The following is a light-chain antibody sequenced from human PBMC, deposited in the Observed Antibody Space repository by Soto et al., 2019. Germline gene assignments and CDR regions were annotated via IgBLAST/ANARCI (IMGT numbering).Light chain of an antibody. J-gene: IGLJ1*01. V-gene: IGLV3-21*01. Sequence: YELTQSPSVSVAPGQTATITCGGNNIGSKSVNWYQQKAGQAPVLVMSYDSDRPSGIPERFSGSNSGNTATLTLSRVESGDEADYYCQVWDTRNDHHVFGSGTKLTVL. CDR2: YDS. CDR3: QVWDTRNDHHV. CDR1: NIGSKS.